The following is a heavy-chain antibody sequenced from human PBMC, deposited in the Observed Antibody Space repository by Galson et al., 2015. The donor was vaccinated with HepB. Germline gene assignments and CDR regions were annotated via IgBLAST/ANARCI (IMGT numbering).Heavy chain of an antibody. J-gene: IGHJ4*02. CDR3: ARDAGYYYDNMESYYFDN. CDR1: GFTFTRYT. CDR2: IGSSSSYI. V-gene: IGHV3-21*01. D-gene: IGHD3-22*01. Sequence: SLRLSCAASGFTFTRYTMNWVRQAPGKGLEWVSSIGSSSSYIYYADSVKGRFTISRDNAKNSLYLQMNSLRAEDTAVYYCARDAGYYYDNMESYYFDNWGQGTLVTVSS.